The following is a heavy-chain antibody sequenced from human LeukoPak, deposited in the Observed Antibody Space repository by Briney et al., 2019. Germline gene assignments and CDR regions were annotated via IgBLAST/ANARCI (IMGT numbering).Heavy chain of an antibody. CDR3: ARGRITMVRGVISLFDY. V-gene: IGHV1-2*06. CDR1: GYTFTGYY. J-gene: IGHJ4*02. D-gene: IGHD3-10*01. CDR2: INPNSGGT. Sequence: GASVKVSCKASGYTFTGYYMHWVRQAPGQGLEWMGRINPNSGGTNYARKFQGRVTMTRDTSISTAYMELSRLRSGDTAVYYCARGRITMVRGVISLFDYWGQGTLVTVSS.